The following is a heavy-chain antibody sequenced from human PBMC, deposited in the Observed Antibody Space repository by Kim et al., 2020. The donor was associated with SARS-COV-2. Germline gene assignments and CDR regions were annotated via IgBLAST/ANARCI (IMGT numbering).Heavy chain of an antibody. CDR2: INPNSGGT. CDR3: ARGRVLSIAEAGHWYFDL. Sequence: ASVKVSCKASGYTFTGYYMHWVRQAPGQGLEWMGWINPNSGGTNYAQKFQGRVTMTRDTSISTAYMELSRLRSDDTAVYYCARGRVLSIAEAGHWYFDLWGRGTLVTVSS. J-gene: IGHJ2*01. D-gene: IGHD6-19*01. V-gene: IGHV1-2*02. CDR1: GYTFTGYY.